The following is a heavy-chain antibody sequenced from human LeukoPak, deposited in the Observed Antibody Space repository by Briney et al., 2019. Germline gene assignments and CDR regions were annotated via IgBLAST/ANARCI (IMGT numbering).Heavy chain of an antibody. J-gene: IGHJ4*02. CDR3: AKDYDFWSGPSSY. CDR2: ITSSSSYI. Sequence: GGSLRLSCTASGFTFSSYSLIWVRQAPGKGLEWVSAITSSSSYIYYGDSVKGRFTISRDNSKNTLYLQMNSLRAEDTAVYYCAKDYDFWSGPSSYWGQGTLVTVSS. CDR1: GFTFSSYS. V-gene: IGHV3-21*04. D-gene: IGHD3-3*01.